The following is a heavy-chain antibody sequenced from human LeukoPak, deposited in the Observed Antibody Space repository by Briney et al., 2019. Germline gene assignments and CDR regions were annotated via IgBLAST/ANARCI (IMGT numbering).Heavy chain of an antibody. D-gene: IGHD3-3*01. CDR1: GYTFTSYG. V-gene: IGHV1-18*01. J-gene: IGHJ4*02. CDR2: ISIHNGKI. CDR3: ARRYDFWSGYPTAFDY. Sequence: ASVKVSCKASGYTFTSYGISWVRQAPGQGLEWMGWISIHNGKINYAQKLQGRVTMTTDTSTSTAYMELRSLRSDDTAVYYCARRYDFWSGYPTAFDYWGQGTLVTVSS.